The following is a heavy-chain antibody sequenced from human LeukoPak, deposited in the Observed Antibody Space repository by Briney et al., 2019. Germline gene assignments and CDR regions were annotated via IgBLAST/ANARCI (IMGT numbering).Heavy chain of an antibody. CDR3: ARVDGWGVVGTTGRFDY. CDR2: ISQSGST. Sequence: SETLSLTCAVSGYSISSGYYWGWIRQPPGKGLEWIGSISQSGSTYYNPSLKGRVIISLDTSKSQFSLKLSSVTATDTAVYYCARVDGWGVVGTTGRFDYWGQGTLVTVSS. D-gene: IGHD3-10*01. CDR1: GYSISSGYY. J-gene: IGHJ4*02. V-gene: IGHV4-38-2*01.